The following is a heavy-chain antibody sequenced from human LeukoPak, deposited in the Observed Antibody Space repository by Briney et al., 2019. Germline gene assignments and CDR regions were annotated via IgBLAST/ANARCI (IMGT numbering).Heavy chain of an antibody. CDR3: AKHGXXSGWPQVPSDY. CDR1: GFTFSSYA. CDR2: ISGNGDNT. D-gene: IGHD6-19*01. Sequence: GGSLRLSCAASGFTFSSYAMSWVRQAPGKGLEWVSAISGNGDNTYYADSVKGRFTISRDNSKNTLYLQMNSLRADDTAVYYCAKHGXXSGWPQVPSDYWGRGTLVTX. V-gene: IGHV3-23*01. J-gene: IGHJ4*02.